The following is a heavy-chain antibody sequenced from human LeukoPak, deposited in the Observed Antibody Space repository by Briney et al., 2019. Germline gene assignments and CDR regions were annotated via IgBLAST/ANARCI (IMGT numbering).Heavy chain of an antibody. Sequence: SVKVSCKASGGTFSSYAISWVRQAPGQGLEWMGGIIPIFGTANYAQKFQGRVTITADESTSTAYMELSSLRSEDTAVYYCARDSWMHLWAGLGYMDVWGKGTTVTVSS. D-gene: IGHD5-18*01. CDR3: ARDSWMHLWAGLGYMDV. CDR2: IIPIFGTA. J-gene: IGHJ6*03. V-gene: IGHV1-69*01. CDR1: GGTFSSYA.